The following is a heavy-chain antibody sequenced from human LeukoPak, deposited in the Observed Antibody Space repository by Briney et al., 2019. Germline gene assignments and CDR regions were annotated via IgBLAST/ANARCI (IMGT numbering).Heavy chain of an antibody. V-gene: IGHV3-53*01. CDR1: GFAVSSNS. D-gene: IGHD6-19*01. Sequence: GGSLRLSCVVSGFAVSSNSMSWVRQAPGKGLEWVSILYNGGGANYAGCVRGRFTISRDNSRNTLFLQMTSLRADNTAVYYCARRDTTGWYHHFDYWGQGTQVTVSS. CDR2: LYNGGGA. J-gene: IGHJ4*02. CDR3: ARRDTTGWYHHFDY.